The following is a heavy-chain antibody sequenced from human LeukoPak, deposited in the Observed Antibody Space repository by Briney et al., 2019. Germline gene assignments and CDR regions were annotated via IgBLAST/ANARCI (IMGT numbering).Heavy chain of an antibody. CDR2: IHTSGST. CDR3: ARDLSNIAAL. D-gene: IGHD6-6*01. J-gene: IGHJ4*02. Sequence: PSETLSLTCTVSGGSISSYYWSWIRQPAGKGLEWIGLIHTSGSTNYNPSLESRVTMSVDTSKNQFSLKVSSVTAADTAVYYCARDLSNIAALWGQGTLVTVSS. V-gene: IGHV4-4*07. CDR1: GGSISSYY.